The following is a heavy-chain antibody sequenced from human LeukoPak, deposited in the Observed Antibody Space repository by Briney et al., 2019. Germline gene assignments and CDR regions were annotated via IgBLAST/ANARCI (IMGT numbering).Heavy chain of an antibody. V-gene: IGHV4-61*01. J-gene: IGHJ3*02. CDR2: IYYSGST. Sequence: SETLSLTCTVSGGSISSSSYYWSWIRQPPGKGLEWIGYIYYSGSTNYNPSLKSRVTISVDTSKNQFSLKLSSVTAADTAVYYCARSRDETRPCRGGDCYHDAFDIWGQGTMVTVSS. CDR1: GGSISSSSYY. D-gene: IGHD2-21*02. CDR3: ARSRDETRPCRGGDCYHDAFDI.